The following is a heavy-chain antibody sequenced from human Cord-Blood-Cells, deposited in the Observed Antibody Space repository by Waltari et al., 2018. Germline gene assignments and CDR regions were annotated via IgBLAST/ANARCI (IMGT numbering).Heavy chain of an antibody. V-gene: IGHV1-69*01. Sequence: VQLVQSGAEVKKPGSSVKVSCKPSGGTFSSYAIRWARQAPGQGLEWMGGIIPIFGTANDAQKFQGRVTITADEATSTAYMELSSLRSEDTAVYYCARILGDLAAFDIWGQGTMVTVSS. J-gene: IGHJ3*02. CDR1: GGTFSSYA. CDR2: IIPIFGTA. CDR3: ARILGDLAAFDI. D-gene: IGHD3-16*01.